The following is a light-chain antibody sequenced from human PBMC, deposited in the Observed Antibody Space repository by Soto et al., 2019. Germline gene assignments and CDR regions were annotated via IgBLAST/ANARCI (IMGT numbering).Light chain of an antibody. V-gene: IGKV1-5*03. CDR1: QSISSW. J-gene: IGKJ1*01. CDR3: QHYNSYSEA. CDR2: KAS. Sequence: DSKMTQSPPTLSASVGDRVTITCRASQSISSWLAWYQQKPGKAPKLLIYKASTLKSGVPSRFSGSGSGTEFTLTISSLQPDDFATYYCQHYNSYSEAFGQGGKVDI.